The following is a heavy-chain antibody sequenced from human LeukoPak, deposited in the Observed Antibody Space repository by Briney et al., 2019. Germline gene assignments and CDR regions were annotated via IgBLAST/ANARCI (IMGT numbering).Heavy chain of an antibody. J-gene: IGHJ4*02. Sequence: PGGSLRLSCAASGFTFDDYGMSWVRQAPGKGLEWVSGINWNGGSTGYADSVKGRFTISRDNAKNSLYLQMNSLRAEDTAVYYCAKPRGSGSQYPSYWGQGTLATVSS. D-gene: IGHD1-26*01. CDR1: GFTFDDYG. CDR3: AKPRGSGSQYPSY. V-gene: IGHV3-20*04. CDR2: INWNGGST.